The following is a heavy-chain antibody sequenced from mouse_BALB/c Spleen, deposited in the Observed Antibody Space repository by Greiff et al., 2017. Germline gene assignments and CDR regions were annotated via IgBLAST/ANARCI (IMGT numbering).Heavy chain of an antibody. CDR3: ASWGTGAY. CDR1: GYSITSDYA. Sequence: VQLKQSGPGLVKPSQSLSLTCTVTGYSITSDYAWNWIRQFPGNKLEWMGYISYSGSTSYNPSLKSRISITRDTSKNQFFLQLNSVTTEDTATYYCASWGTGAYWGQGTLVTVSA. D-gene: IGHD3-3*01. V-gene: IGHV3-2*02. CDR2: ISYSGST. J-gene: IGHJ3*01.